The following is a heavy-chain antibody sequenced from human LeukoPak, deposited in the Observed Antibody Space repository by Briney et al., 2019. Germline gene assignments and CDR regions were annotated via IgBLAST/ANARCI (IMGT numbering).Heavy chain of an antibody. J-gene: IGHJ4*02. CDR1: GXSISSYY. Sequence: PSETLSLTCTVSGXSISSYYGSWIRQPPGKGLEWIGYIYYSGSTNYNPSLKSRVTISVDTSKNQFSLKLSSVTAADTAVYYCARLNVDTAIADYWGQGTLVTVSS. CDR3: ARLNVDTAIADY. D-gene: IGHD5-18*01. CDR2: IYYSGST. V-gene: IGHV4-59*01.